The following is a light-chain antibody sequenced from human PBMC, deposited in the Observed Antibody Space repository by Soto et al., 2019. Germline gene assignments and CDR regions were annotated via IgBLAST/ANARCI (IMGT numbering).Light chain of an antibody. CDR1: QSVSSSY. CDR2: GAS. V-gene: IGKV3-20*01. Sequence: EIVLTQSPGTLSLSPGERATLSCRASQSVSSSYLAWYQQKPGQAPRLLIDGASSRATGIPYRFSGCGSGLDFTLTISRLEPDDFAVYYCQHYGTSPGTFGQGTKVEIK. CDR3: QHYGTSPGT. J-gene: IGKJ1*01.